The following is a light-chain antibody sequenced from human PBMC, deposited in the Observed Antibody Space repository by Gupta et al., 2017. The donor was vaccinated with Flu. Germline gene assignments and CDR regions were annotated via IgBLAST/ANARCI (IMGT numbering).Light chain of an antibody. V-gene: IGKV1-9*01. CDR1: QAISHS. Sequence: DIQLTQSPSFLSASVGDRVAITCRASQAISHSLAWYQQKSGEGPKLLIYAVSTLHTEFTLTISSLQPEDFGIYYCQLVDQYPVTFGGGTKVEVK. CDR2: AVS. CDR3: QLVDQYPVT. J-gene: IGKJ4*01.